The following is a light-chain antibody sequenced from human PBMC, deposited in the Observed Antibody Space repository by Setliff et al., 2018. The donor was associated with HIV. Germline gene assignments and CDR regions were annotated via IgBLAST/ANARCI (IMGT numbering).Light chain of an antibody. J-gene: IGLJ3*02. Sequence: SYELTQPSSVSIFPGQTARITCSGNVLAKKYGRWFQQKLGQAPILVISRDTERPSGIPERFSGSKSGATITLTIRGARVEDEADYYCYSAIDNYLLFGGGTKVTVL. CDR3: YSAIDNYLL. CDR2: RDT. CDR1: VLAKKY. V-gene: IGLV3-27*01.